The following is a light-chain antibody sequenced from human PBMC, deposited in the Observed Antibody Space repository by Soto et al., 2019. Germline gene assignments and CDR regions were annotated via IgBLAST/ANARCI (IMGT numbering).Light chain of an antibody. J-gene: IGKJ1*01. CDR3: HQDNTYGT. CDR1: QNVNNW. Sequence: DIQMTQVPSVLSASVGDRVTITCRASQNVNNWLAWYQHKPGKAPQLLIYDASVLESGVPSRFSGSGSGTEFTLAISGLQSDDFANYSCHQDNTYGTFGPGSKVDI. V-gene: IGKV1-5*01. CDR2: DAS.